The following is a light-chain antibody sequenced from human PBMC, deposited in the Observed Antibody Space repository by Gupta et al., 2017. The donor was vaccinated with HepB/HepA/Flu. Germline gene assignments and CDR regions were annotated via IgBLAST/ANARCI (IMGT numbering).Light chain of an antibody. J-gene: IGLJ3*02. CDR3: CSYAGSSTAV. V-gene: IGLV2-23*02. CDR2: EVD. CDR1: SSDVGRYKL. Sequence: QSALTQPAPVSGSPGQSITISCTGTSSDVGRYKLVSWYQQHPGKAPELMIYEVDKRPSGVSNRFSGSKSGNTASLTISGLQAEDEADYYCCSYAGSSTAVFGGGTKLTVL.